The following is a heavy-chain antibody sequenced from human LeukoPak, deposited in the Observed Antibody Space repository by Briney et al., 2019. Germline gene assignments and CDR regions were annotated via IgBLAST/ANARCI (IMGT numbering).Heavy chain of an antibody. CDR2: ISSSGSTI. D-gene: IGHD3-10*01. CDR1: GFAFSDSY. V-gene: IGHV3-11*01. CDR3: ARGEYSFDY. J-gene: IGHJ4*02. Sequence: GGSLRLSCAASGFAFSDSYMSWIRQAPGKGLEYISYISSSGSTIYYADSVKGRFTLSRDNAKNSLSLEMNSLRAEDTAVYYCARGEYSFDYWGQGTLVTVSS.